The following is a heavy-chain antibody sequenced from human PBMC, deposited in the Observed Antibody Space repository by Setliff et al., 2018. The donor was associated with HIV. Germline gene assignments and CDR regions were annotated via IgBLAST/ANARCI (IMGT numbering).Heavy chain of an antibody. CDR2: IYYSGST. CDR1: GDSISSGDYY. V-gene: IGHV4-30-4*08. Sequence: SETLSLTCTVSGDSISSGDYYWSWIRQPPGQGLEWIGNIYYSGSTYYNPSLKSRLTISVDTSTNQFFLNLTSVTAAATAVYYCARDVGRLDYFDYWGQGTLVTVSS. J-gene: IGHJ4*02. CDR3: ARDVGRLDYFDY.